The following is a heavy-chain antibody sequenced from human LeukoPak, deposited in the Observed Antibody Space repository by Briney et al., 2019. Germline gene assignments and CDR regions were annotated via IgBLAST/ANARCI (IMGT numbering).Heavy chain of an antibody. CDR1: GGSISSHY. J-gene: IGHJ6*03. V-gene: IGHV4-59*11. D-gene: IGHD3-3*01. Sequence: ASETLSLTCTVSGGSISSHYWSWIRQPPGMGLEWIVNIYNSGSTNYNPSLKSRVTISVDTSKNQFSLKLRSVTAADTAVYYCARGFWSRGYYYMDVWGKGTTVTVSS. CDR3: ARGFWSRGYYYMDV. CDR2: IYNSGST.